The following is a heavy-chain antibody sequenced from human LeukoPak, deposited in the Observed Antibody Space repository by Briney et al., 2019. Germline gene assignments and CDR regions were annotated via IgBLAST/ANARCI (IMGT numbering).Heavy chain of an antibody. CDR3: ARRAFDTRVWLHDAFDI. Sequence: SETLSLTCTVSGGSISSYYWSWIRQPPGKGLEWIGYIYYSGSTNYNPSLKSRVTISVDTSKNQFSLKLSSVTAADTAVYYCARRAFDTRVWLHDAFDIWGQGTMVTVSS. CDR1: GGSISSYY. CDR2: IYYSGST. V-gene: IGHV4-59*08. J-gene: IGHJ3*02. D-gene: IGHD5-18*01.